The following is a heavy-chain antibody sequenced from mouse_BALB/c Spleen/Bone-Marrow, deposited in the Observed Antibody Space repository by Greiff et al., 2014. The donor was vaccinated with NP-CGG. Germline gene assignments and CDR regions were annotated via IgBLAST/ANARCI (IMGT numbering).Heavy chain of an antibody. CDR3: ARNHRGYYFDY. CDR2: IWTGGST. CDR1: GFSLTTYG. Sequence: QVQLKESGPGLAQPSQSLSITCTVSGFSLTTYGVHWVRQSPGKGLEWLGVIWTGGSTDYNAAFISRLSISKDNSKSQVFFEMNSLQANDTAIYYCARNHRGYYFDYWGQGTTLTVSS. V-gene: IGHV2-2*02. J-gene: IGHJ2*01. D-gene: IGHD3-1*01.